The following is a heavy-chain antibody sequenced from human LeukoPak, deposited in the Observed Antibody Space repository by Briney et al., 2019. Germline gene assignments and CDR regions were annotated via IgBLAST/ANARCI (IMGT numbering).Heavy chain of an antibody. D-gene: IGHD5-18*01. V-gene: IGHV4-38-2*02. CDR3: ARSSIGYSYGYLTDY. CDR2: IYHSGST. CDR1: GYSISSGYY. Sequence: SETLSLTCTVSGYSISSGYYWGWIRQPPGKGLEWIGSIYHSGSTYYNPSLKSRVTISVDTSKNQFSLKLSSVTAADTAVYYCARSSIGYSYGYLTDYWGQGTLVTVSS. J-gene: IGHJ4*02.